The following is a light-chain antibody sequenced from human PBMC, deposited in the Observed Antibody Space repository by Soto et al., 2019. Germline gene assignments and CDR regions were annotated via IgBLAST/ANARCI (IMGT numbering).Light chain of an antibody. CDR2: EXX. CDR3: SSYTSSSIDYV. V-gene: IGLV2-14*01. CDR1: SSDVGGYNY. J-gene: IGLJ1*01. Sequence: QSALTQPASVSGSPGQSITISCTGTSSDVGGYNYVSWYQQHPGKAPKLMIYEXXNRPXGXXXXFSGSKSGNTASLTISGLQAEDEADYYCSSYTSSSIDYVFGTGTKVTVL.